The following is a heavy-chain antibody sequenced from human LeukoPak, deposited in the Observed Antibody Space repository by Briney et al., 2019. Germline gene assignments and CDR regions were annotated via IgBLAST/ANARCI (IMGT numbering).Heavy chain of an antibody. D-gene: IGHD4-17*01. V-gene: IGHV1-3*01. J-gene: IGHJ4*02. Sequence: ASVKVSCMASGYTFTSYAMHWVRQAPGQRLEWTGWINAGNGNTKYSQKFQGRVTITRDTSASTAYMELSSLRSEDTAVYYCARVDYGDSYFDYWGQGTLVTVSS. CDR2: INAGNGNT. CDR3: ARVDYGDSYFDY. CDR1: GYTFTSYA.